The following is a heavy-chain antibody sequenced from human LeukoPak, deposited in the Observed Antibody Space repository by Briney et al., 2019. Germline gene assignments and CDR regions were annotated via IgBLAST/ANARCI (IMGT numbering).Heavy chain of an antibody. Sequence: ASVKISCKASGYTFTGYYMHWVRQAPGQGLEWMGWINPNSCCTNYAQKFQGRVTMTRATSISTAYMELSRLRSDDTAVYYCARSTVTPKFDPWGQGTLVTVSS. J-gene: IGHJ5*02. D-gene: IGHD4-17*01. CDR2: INPNSCCT. V-gene: IGHV1-2*02. CDR3: ARSTVTPKFDP. CDR1: GYTFTGYY.